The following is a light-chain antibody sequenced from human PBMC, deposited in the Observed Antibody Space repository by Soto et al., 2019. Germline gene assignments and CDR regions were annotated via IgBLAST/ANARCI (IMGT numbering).Light chain of an antibody. Sequence: EMVLTQSPATLSLCPGERASLSGMAGRSVSNNLAWYQQKPGQAPRLLIYDASSRATGIPARFSGSGSGTDFPPPITSLDSEDFAAYPCQKRGTSPPITFGQGTRLEIK. CDR1: RSVSNN. CDR2: DAS. J-gene: IGKJ5*01. V-gene: IGKV3-11*01. CDR3: QKRGTSPPIT.